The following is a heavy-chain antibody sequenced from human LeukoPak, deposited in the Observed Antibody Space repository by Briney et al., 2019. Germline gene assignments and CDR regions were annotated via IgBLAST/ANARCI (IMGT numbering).Heavy chain of an antibody. J-gene: IGHJ4*02. CDR3: ARANFLYCSSTSCLFDY. CDR2: INPNDGDT. Sequence: ASVKVPCKASGYTFTDYYMHWVRQAPGQGFEWMGWINPNDGDTYYAQKFQGRVTMTRDTSISTAHMEVSRLRSDDTAVYYCARANFLYCSSTSCLFDYWGQGTLVTVSS. V-gene: IGHV1-2*02. CDR1: GYTFTDYY. D-gene: IGHD2-2*01.